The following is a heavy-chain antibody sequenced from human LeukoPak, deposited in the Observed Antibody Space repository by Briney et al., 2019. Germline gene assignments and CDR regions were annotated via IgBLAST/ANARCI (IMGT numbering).Heavy chain of an antibody. CDR3: ARVLSGRGSLYSYYYYMDV. CDR1: GFTFSSYA. J-gene: IGHJ6*03. Sequence: GGSLRLSCAASGFTFSSYAMHWVRQAPGKGLEWVAVISYDGSNKYYADSVKGRFTISRDNSKNTLYLQMNSLRAEDTAVYYCARVLSGRGSLYSYYYYMDVWGKGTTVTISS. CDR2: ISYDGSNK. V-gene: IGHV3-30*04. D-gene: IGHD3-10*01.